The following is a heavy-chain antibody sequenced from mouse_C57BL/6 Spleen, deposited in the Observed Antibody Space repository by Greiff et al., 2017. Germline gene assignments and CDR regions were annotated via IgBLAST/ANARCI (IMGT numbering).Heavy chain of an antibody. J-gene: IGHJ4*01. CDR2: IYPRSGNT. CDR3: ARRRVTTASSEAMDY. Sequence: QVQLQQSGAELARPGASVKLSCKASGYTFTSYGISWVKQRTGQGLEWIGEIYPRSGNTYYNEKFKGKATLTADKSSSTAYMELSSLTSEDSAVYFCARRRVTTASSEAMDYWGQGTSVTVSS. CDR1: GYTFTSYG. V-gene: IGHV1-81*01. D-gene: IGHD1-2*01.